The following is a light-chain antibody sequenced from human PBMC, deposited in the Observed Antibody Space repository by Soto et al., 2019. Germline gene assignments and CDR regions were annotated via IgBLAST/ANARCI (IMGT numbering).Light chain of an antibody. J-gene: IGKJ5*01. V-gene: IGKV3-11*01. CDR1: QSVSSY. CDR2: DAS. Sequence: EIVLTQSPATLSLSPGERATLSCRASQSVSSYLAWYQQKPGQAPRLLIYDASNRATGIPARFSGSGSGTDFTLTISSLKPEDFAVYYCQHRTFGQGTRLEIK. CDR3: QHRT.